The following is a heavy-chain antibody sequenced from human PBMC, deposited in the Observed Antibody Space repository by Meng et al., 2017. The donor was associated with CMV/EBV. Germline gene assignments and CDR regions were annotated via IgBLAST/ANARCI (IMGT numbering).Heavy chain of an antibody. CDR1: GGSISSGDYY. CDR3: ARECYSNYGHWFDP. Sequence: SETLSLTCTVSGGSISSGDYYWSWIRQPPGKGLEWIGYIYYSGSTYYNPSLKSRVTISVDTSKNQFSLKLSSVTAADTAVYYCARECYSNYGHWFDPWGQGTLVTVSS. D-gene: IGHD4-11*01. CDR2: IYYSGST. J-gene: IGHJ5*02. V-gene: IGHV4-30-4*08.